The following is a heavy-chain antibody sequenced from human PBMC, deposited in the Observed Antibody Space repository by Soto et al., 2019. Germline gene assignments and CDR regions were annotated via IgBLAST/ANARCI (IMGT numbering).Heavy chain of an antibody. CDR3: ATGGSGTYYLGPLDY. V-gene: IGHV3-7*01. D-gene: IGHD3-10*01. Sequence: EVQLVESGEGLVLPGGSLRLSCVGSAFSLKTYWMAWVRQAPGKGLECVANIRQYGDETFYVDSVKGRFTISRDNANNSVYLQMDNLRAEDTGVYYCATGGSGTYYLGPLDYWGQGIMVIVSS. CDR2: IRQYGDET. J-gene: IGHJ4*02. CDR1: AFSLKTYW.